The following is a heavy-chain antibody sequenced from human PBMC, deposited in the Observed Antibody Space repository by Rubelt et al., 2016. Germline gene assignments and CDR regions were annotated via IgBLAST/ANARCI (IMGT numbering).Heavy chain of an antibody. CDR3: AKQKALLSGGGDY. D-gene: IGHD2-15*01. V-gene: IGHV3-23*01. J-gene: IGHJ4*02. Sequence: GKGLEWVSAISGSGGSTYYADSVKGRFTISRDNSKNTLYLQMNSLRAEDTAVYYCAKQKALLSGGGDYWGQGTLVTVSS. CDR2: ISGSGGST.